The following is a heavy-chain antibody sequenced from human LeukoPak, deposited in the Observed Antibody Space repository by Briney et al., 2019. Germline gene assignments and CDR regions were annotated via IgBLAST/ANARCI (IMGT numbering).Heavy chain of an antibody. V-gene: IGHV4-31*03. D-gene: IGHD3-16*02. CDR2: IYYSGST. Sequence: SETLSLTCTVSGGSISSGGYYWSWIRQHPGKGLEWIGYIYYSGSTYYNPSLKSRVTISVDTSKNQFSLKLSSVTAADTAVYYCARGNYVWGSYRYTRYYFDYWAREPWSPSPQ. J-gene: IGHJ4*02. CDR3: ARGNYVWGSYRYTRYYFDY. CDR1: GGSISSGGYY.